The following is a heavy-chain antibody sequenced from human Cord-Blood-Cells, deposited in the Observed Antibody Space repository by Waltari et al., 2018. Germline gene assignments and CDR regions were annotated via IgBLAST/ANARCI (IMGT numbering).Heavy chain of an antibody. D-gene: IGHD3-22*01. Sequence: EVQLLESGGGLVQPGGSLRLSCAASGFTFSSYAMSWVRQAPGKGLEWVSAISGGGGSTYYADSVKGRFTISRDNSKNTLYQQMNSLRAEDTAVYYCAKDQVIVVVITLDYWGQGTLVTVSS. CDR3: AKDQVIVVVITLDY. CDR2: ISGGGGST. J-gene: IGHJ4*02. CDR1: GFTFSSYA. V-gene: IGHV3-23*01.